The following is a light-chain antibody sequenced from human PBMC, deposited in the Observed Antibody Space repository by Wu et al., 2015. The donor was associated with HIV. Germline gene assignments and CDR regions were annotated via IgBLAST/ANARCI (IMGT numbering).Light chain of an antibody. CDR1: QNVNSDY. J-gene: IGKJ1*01. V-gene: IGKV3-20*01. CDR3: QQYGTSPPWT. CDR2: GAS. Sequence: ESVLTQSPGTLSLSPGETATLSCRASQNVNSDYLAWYQQRPGQTPRLLIYGASRRATDIPDRFRRHWVWGQDFTLTITRLEPEDFAVYYCQQYGTSPPWTFGPGTKV.